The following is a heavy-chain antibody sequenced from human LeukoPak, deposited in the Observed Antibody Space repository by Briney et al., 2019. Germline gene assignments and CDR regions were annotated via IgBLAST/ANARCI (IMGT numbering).Heavy chain of an antibody. Sequence: PGGSLRLSCAASGFTFSSYSMNWVRQAPGKGLVWVSRINRDGSSTNYADSVKGRFTIARDNAKNTLYLQMNSLRAEDTAVYYCARGTFYSYGHLDYWGQGTLVTVSS. CDR1: GFTFSSYS. CDR2: INRDGSST. D-gene: IGHD5-18*01. V-gene: IGHV3-74*01. CDR3: ARGTFYSYGHLDY. J-gene: IGHJ4*02.